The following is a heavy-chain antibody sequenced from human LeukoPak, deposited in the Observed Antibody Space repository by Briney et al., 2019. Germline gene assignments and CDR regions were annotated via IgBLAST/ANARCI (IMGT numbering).Heavy chain of an antibody. D-gene: IGHD4-17*01. CDR3: ARIDYGDYVSGF. Sequence: GRSLRLSCAASGSTFSSYGMHWVRQAPGKGLEWVAVIWYDGSNKYYADSVKGRFTISRDNSKNTLYLQMNSLRAEDTAVYYCARIDYGDYVSGFWGQGTLVTVSS. J-gene: IGHJ4*02. V-gene: IGHV3-33*01. CDR2: IWYDGSNK. CDR1: GSTFSSYG.